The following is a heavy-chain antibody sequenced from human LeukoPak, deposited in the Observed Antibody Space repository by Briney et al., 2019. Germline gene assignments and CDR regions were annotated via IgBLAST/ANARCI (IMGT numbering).Heavy chain of an antibody. V-gene: IGHV4-4*02. CDR1: GDSISGSHW. CDR3: AGNGGNSNFDY. J-gene: IGHJ4*02. Sequence: PSETLSLTCAVSGDSISGSHWWTWVRQPPGKGLEWIGEIYQSGGTNYNPSLKSRVTISVDKSKKQFSLKLSSVTAADTAVYYCAGNGGNSNFDYWGQGTLVTVSS. CDR2: IYQSGGT. D-gene: IGHD4-23*01.